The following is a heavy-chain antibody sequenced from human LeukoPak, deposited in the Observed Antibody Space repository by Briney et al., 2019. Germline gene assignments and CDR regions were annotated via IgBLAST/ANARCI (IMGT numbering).Heavy chain of an antibody. Sequence: SETLSLTCTVSGGSISSSNYFWGWIRQPPGKGLEWIGEINHSGSTNYNPSLKSRVTISVDTSKNQFSLKLSSVTAADTAVYYCARGRGRYGSGSYMFDYWGQGALVTVSS. CDR1: GGSISSSNYF. J-gene: IGHJ4*02. CDR3: ARGRGRYGSGSYMFDY. V-gene: IGHV4-39*07. D-gene: IGHD3-10*01. CDR2: INHSGST.